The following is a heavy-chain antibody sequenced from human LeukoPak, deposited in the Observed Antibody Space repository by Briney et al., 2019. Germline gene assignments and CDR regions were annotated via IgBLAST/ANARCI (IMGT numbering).Heavy chain of an antibody. J-gene: IGHJ4*02. CDR3: AKEKNYLKGFDY. V-gene: IGHV3-30*02. CDR1: GFTFSSYG. D-gene: IGHD5-24*01. Sequence: GGSLRLSCAASGFTFSSYGMHWVRQAPGKGLEWVAFIRYDGSNKYYADSVKGRFTISRDNSKNTLYLQMNSLRAEDTAVYYCAKEKNYLKGFDYWGQGTLVTVSS. CDR2: IRYDGSNK.